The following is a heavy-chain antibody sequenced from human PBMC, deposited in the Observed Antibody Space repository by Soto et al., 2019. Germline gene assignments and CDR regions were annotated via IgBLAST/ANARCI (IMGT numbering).Heavy chain of an antibody. CDR2: IYTSGRT. D-gene: IGHD5-18*01. Sequence: QVQLQESGPGLVKPSESLSLTCTVSGGSIGTYYWAWIRQSAGKGLEWIGRIYTSGRTHYNPSLTGRVAMSIDTSKNQFSLRLTSVTAADTAMYYCARDYDVNTALDYWYFDLWGRGTLVTVSS. V-gene: IGHV4-4*07. CDR3: ARDYDVNTALDYWYFDL. CDR1: GGSIGTYY. J-gene: IGHJ2*01.